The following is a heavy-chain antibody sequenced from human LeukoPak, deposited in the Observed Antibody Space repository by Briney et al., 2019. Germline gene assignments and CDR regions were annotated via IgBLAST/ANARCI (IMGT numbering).Heavy chain of an antibody. V-gene: IGHV3-23*01. Sequence: GGSLRLSCAASGFTFSNAWMSRVRQAPGKGLEWVSAISGSGGSTYYADSVKGRFTISRDNSKNTLYLQMNSLRAEDTAVYYCAKGPLPYCGGDCPFDYWGQGTLVTVSS. CDR1: GFTFSNAW. D-gene: IGHD2-21*02. J-gene: IGHJ4*02. CDR2: ISGSGGST. CDR3: AKGPLPYCGGDCPFDY.